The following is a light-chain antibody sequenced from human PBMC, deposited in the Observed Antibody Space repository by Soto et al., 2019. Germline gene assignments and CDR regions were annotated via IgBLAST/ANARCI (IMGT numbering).Light chain of an antibody. CDR1: SSDVGGYNS. V-gene: IGLV2-14*01. CDR3: SSYTSSSTLV. J-gene: IGLJ1*01. Sequence: QSALTEPASVSGSTEQSITISCTGTSSDVGGYNSVSWYQQHPGKAPKLMIYDVSNRPSGISNRFSGSKSGNTASLTISGLQAEDEADYYFSSYTSSSTLVFGSGTKLTVL. CDR2: DVS.